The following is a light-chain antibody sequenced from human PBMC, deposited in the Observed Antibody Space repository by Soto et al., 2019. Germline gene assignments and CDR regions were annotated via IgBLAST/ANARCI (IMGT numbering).Light chain of an antibody. CDR1: QGLVHSDGNTY. CDR3: MQDKRWLCT. V-gene: IGKV2-30*02. Sequence: DAVMTQSPLSLPVTLGQPASISCRSSQGLVHSDGNTYLNWFQQRPGQSPRRLTYKVSNRDSGVPDRVSCSGSGTDFTLTISRVEAADVGVYDCMQDKRWLCTCGQGTKVESK. CDR2: KVS. J-gene: IGKJ2*02.